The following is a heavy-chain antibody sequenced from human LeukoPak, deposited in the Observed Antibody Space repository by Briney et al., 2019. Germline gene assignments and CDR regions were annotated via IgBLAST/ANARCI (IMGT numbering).Heavy chain of an antibody. V-gene: IGHV3-30*02. CDR2: IEYERGHSQ. CDR1: GFPFGTYG. Sequence: PGGSLRLSCVASGFPFGTYGMHWVRQAPGKGLEWVAFIEYERGHSQYYADSVKGRFSISRDNSKNILYLQMNSLRAEDTAFYYCAKDKEYASGSFPIEYWGQGTLVTVSS. D-gene: IGHD3-10*01. J-gene: IGHJ4*02. CDR3: AKDKEYASGSFPIEY.